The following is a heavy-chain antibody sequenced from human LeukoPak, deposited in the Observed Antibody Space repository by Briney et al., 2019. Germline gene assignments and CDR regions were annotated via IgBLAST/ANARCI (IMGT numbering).Heavy chain of an antibody. CDR1: RFTFRNFA. D-gene: IGHD2-8*01. CDR3: AKDGQSFNSMYDYFDS. J-gene: IGHJ4*02. V-gene: IGHV3-23*01. CDR2: IGGGDT. Sequence: GGSLRLSCSASRFTFRNFAISWVREAPGTGLEWVSSIGGGDTHYADSVKGRFTISRDDSRSTVDLQMSSLRAEDTAVCYCAKDGQSFNSMYDYFDSWGQGTLVTVSS.